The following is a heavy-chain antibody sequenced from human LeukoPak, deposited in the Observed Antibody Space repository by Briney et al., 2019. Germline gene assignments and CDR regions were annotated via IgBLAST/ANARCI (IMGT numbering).Heavy chain of an antibody. CDR2: IWYDGSNK. V-gene: IGHV3-33*01. CDR3: ARDRGCSSTSCYAYWFDP. D-gene: IGHD2-2*01. Sequence: GRSLRLSCAASGFTFSSYGMHWVRQAPGKGLEWVAVIWYDGSNKYYADSVKGRFTISRDNSKNTLYLQMNSLRAEDTAVYYCARDRGCSSTSCYAYWFDPWGQGTLVTVSS. CDR1: GFTFSSYG. J-gene: IGHJ5*02.